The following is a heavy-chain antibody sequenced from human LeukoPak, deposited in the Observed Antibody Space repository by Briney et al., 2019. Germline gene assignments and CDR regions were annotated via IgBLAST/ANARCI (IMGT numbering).Heavy chain of an antibody. J-gene: IGHJ5*02. CDR1: GGSFSAYS. Sequence: PSDTLTLTCAAYGGSFSAYSWNWIRQAPGKGLEWIGEIKHGGSTDYKPTLKSRVTISVDTSKSQFSLKLSSVTAADTAVYYCAARRGIAPRPLGSWGQGTLVIVSS. D-gene: IGHD6-6*01. CDR3: AARRGIAPRPLGS. CDR2: IKHGGST. V-gene: IGHV4-34*01.